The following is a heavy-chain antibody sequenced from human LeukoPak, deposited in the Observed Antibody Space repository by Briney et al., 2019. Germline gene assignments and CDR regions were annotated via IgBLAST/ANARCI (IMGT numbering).Heavy chain of an antibody. CDR2: IKKDGSEK. Sequence: GGSLRLSCAASGFTFSNYWMSWVRQAPGKGLEWVANIKKDGSEKYYVDSVKGRFTISRDNAKNSLYLQMNSLRAEDTAVYYCARDLRLVDAFDIWGQGTMVTVSS. V-gene: IGHV3-7*01. CDR1: GFTFSNYW. J-gene: IGHJ3*02. CDR3: ARDLRLVDAFDI. D-gene: IGHD2-8*02.